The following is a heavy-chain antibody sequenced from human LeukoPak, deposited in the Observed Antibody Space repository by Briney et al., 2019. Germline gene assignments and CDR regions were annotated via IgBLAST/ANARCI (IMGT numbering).Heavy chain of an antibody. CDR2: VKPDGSES. CDR1: GITFGSHW. CDR3: VRDVGFFHMDV. Sequence: PGGSLRLSCTGSGITFGSHWMSWVRQAPGKGLEWVGFVKPDGSESYYADSVKGRFAISRDNAKNSLYLQMNSLRAEDTAVYYCVRDVGFFHMDVWGKGTTVTVSS. J-gene: IGHJ6*03. V-gene: IGHV3-7*01. D-gene: IGHD1-26*01.